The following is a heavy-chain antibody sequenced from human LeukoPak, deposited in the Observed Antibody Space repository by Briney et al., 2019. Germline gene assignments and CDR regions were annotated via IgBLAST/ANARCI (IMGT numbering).Heavy chain of an antibody. CDR1: GFTFINAW. V-gene: IGHV3-15*01. Sequence: GGSLRLSCAASGFTFINAWMAWVRQAPGKGLEWVGRIKAKAHGGTTDYAAPVKGRFTISRDDSKNTLYLQMNSLRAEDTAVYYCANPPTVTSFDYWGQGTLVTVSS. D-gene: IGHD4-11*01. CDR2: IKAKAHGGTT. CDR3: ANPPTVTSFDY. J-gene: IGHJ4*02.